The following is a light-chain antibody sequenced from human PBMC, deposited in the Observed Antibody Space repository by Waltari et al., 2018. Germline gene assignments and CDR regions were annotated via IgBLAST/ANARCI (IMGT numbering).Light chain of an antibody. CDR1: RSNIGNNY. V-gene: IGLV1-47*01. CDR2: RNN. CDR3: AAWDDSLSGRV. J-gene: IGLJ3*02. Sequence: QSVLTQPPSASGTPGQRVTISCSGSRSNIGNNYVSWYPQLPGTPPKLLIYRNNQRPSGVPDRFSGSKSGTSASLAISGLRSEDEADYYCAAWDDSLSGRVFGGGTKVTVL.